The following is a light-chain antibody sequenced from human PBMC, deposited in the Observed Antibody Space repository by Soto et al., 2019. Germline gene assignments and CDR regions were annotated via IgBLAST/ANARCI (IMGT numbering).Light chain of an antibody. Sequence: DIQMTQSPPTLSASVGDRVTITCRASQSIRHYLAWYQQMPGKSPKLLIYGASTLQSGVTSRFSGSGSGTEFPLTISSLQPDDFGTYFCQHHNSYSQTFGQGTKVEIK. CDR1: QSIRHY. CDR2: GAS. V-gene: IGKV1-5*01. CDR3: QHHNSYSQT. J-gene: IGKJ1*01.